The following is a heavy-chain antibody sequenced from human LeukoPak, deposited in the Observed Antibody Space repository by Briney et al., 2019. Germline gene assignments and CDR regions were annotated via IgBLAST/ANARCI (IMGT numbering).Heavy chain of an antibody. J-gene: IGHJ5*02. CDR1: GYSFTSYW. Sequence: GYLKISCKGSGYSFTSYWIGWVRQMPGKGLEWMGIIYPGDSDTRYSPSFQGQVTISADKSISTAYLQWSSLKASDTAMYYCARPKYSSSWYSGFDPWGQGTLVTVSS. V-gene: IGHV5-51*01. CDR3: ARPKYSSSWYSGFDP. CDR2: IYPGDSDT. D-gene: IGHD6-13*01.